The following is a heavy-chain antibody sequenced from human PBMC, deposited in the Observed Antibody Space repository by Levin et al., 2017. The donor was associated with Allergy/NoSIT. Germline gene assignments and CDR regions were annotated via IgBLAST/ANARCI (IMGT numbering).Heavy chain of an antibody. Sequence: SCAASGFTFSSYGMHWVRQAPGKGLEWVAVISYDGSNKYYADSVKGRFTISRDNSKNTLYLQMNSLRAEDTAVYYCAKDLVLMAEITNWFDPWGQGTLVTVSS. J-gene: IGHJ5*02. D-gene: IGHD2-8*01. CDR2: ISYDGSNK. V-gene: IGHV3-30*18. CDR3: AKDLVLMAEITNWFDP. CDR1: GFTFSSYG.